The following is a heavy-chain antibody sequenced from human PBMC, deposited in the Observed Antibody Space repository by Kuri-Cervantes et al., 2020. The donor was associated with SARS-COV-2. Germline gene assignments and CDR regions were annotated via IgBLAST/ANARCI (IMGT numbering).Heavy chain of an antibody. CDR3: ARVIIAVASTDAFDI. Sequence: ASVKVSCKASGYTFTSYYMHWVRQAPGQGLEWMGWISAYNGNTNYAQKLQGRVTMTTDTSTSTAYMELRSLRSDDTAVYYCARVIIAVASTDAFDIWGQGTMVTVSS. D-gene: IGHD6-19*01. CDR2: ISAYNGNT. J-gene: IGHJ3*02. V-gene: IGHV1-18*04. CDR1: GYTFTSYY.